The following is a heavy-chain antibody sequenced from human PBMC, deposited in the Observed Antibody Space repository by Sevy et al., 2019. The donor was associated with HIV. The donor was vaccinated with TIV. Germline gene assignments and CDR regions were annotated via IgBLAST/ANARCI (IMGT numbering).Heavy chain of an antibody. Sequence: ASVKVSCKASGYTFTGYYMHWVRQAPGQGLEWMGWINPNSGGTNYVQKFQGRVTMTRDTSISTAYMELSRLRSDDTAVYYCATSSIAVAGTNYYYYYGMDVWGQGTTVTVSS. V-gene: IGHV1-2*02. D-gene: IGHD6-19*01. CDR2: INPNSGGT. J-gene: IGHJ6*02. CDR3: ATSSIAVAGTNYYYYYGMDV. CDR1: GYTFTGYY.